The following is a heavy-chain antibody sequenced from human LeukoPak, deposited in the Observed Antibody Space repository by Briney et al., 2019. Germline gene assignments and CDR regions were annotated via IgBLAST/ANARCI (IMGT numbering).Heavy chain of an antibody. V-gene: IGHV3-7*01. Sequence: GGSLRLSCAASGFIFSSYAMSWVRQAPGKGLEWVATIKQDGSEKYYVDSVKRRFTISRDTAKNSLSLQMNSLRAEDTAVYYCARAHSSGWAFDYWGQGTLVTVSS. CDR2: IKQDGSEK. D-gene: IGHD6-19*01. CDR1: GFIFSSYA. J-gene: IGHJ4*02. CDR3: ARAHSSGWAFDY.